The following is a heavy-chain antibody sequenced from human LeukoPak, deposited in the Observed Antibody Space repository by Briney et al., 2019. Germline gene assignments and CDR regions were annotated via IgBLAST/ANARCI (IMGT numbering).Heavy chain of an antibody. Sequence: SVKVSCKPSGGTFSSYAISWVRQAPGQGLEWMGRIIPILGIANYAQKFQGRVTITADKSTSTAYMVLSSLRSEDTAVYYGARQYYYDSSGYYFAAFDIWGQGTMVTVSS. V-gene: IGHV1-69*04. D-gene: IGHD3-22*01. CDR2: IIPILGIA. CDR1: GGTFSSYA. CDR3: ARQYYYDSSGYYFAAFDI. J-gene: IGHJ3*02.